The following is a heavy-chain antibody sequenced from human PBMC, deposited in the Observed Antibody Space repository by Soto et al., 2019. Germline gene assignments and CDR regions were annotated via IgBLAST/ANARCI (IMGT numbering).Heavy chain of an antibody. CDR2: IIPIFGTA. CDR3: GSRGHKGRLYCFNY. D-gene: IGHD3-16*01. V-gene: IGHV1-69*01. Sequence: QVQLVQSGAEVKKPGSSVKVSCKASGGTFSSYAISWVRQAPGQGLEWMGGIIPIFGTANYAQKFQGRVTITADESTRTAYIELSSLSSEERAVYYCGSRGHKGRLYCFNYGGKRALDTVSS. J-gene: IGHJ4*02. CDR1: GGTFSSYA.